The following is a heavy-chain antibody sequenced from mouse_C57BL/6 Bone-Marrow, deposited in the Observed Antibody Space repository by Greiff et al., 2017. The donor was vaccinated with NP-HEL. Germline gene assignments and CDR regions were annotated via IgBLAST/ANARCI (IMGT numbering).Heavy chain of an antibody. V-gene: IGHV1-77*01. Sequence: QVQLQQSGAELVKPGASVKISCKASGYTFTDYYINWVKQRPGQGLEWIGKIGPGSGSTYYNEKFKGKATLTADKSSSTAYMQLSSLTSEDSAVYFCARDDNYYGSSYWFAYWGQGTLVTVSA. D-gene: IGHD1-1*01. CDR2: IGPGSGST. CDR1: GYTFTDYY. CDR3: ARDDNYYGSSYWFAY. J-gene: IGHJ3*01.